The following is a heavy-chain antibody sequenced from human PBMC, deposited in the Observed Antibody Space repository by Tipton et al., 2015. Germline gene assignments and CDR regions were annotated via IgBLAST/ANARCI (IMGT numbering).Heavy chain of an antibody. CDR1: GGSISIGGYY. D-gene: IGHD1-26*01. V-gene: IGHV4-31*03. CDR3: ASAWGGPSAVGFDV. CDR2: IYYTGGT. J-gene: IGHJ6*02. Sequence: TLSLTCTVSGGSISIGGYYWSWIRQHPGKGLEWIGYIYYTGGTDYNPSLKSRVTISVDTSKNHFSLKLSSVTAADTAVYYCASAWGGPSAVGFDVWGQGTTVTVSS.